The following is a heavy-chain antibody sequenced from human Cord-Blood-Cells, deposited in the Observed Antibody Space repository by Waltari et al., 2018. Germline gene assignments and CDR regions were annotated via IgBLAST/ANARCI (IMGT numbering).Heavy chain of an antibody. V-gene: IGHV2-26*01. CDR2: IFSNDEK. CDR1: GFSLRNARMG. CDR3: ARIRPVFEYSSSSYYWYFDL. D-gene: IGHD6-6*01. J-gene: IGHJ2*01. Sequence: QVTLKESGPVLVKPTETLTLTCTASGFSLRNARMGVSWIRQPRGKALEWLAHIFSNDEKSYSTSLKSRLTISKDTSKSQVVLTMTNMDPVDTATYYCARIRPVFEYSSSSYYWYFDLWGRGTLVTVSS.